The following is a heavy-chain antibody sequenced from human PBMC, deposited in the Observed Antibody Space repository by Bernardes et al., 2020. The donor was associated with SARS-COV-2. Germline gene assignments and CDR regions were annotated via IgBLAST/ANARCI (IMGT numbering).Heavy chain of an antibody. J-gene: IGHJ4*02. V-gene: IGHV3-21*01. D-gene: IGHD2-2*01. Sequence: GGSLRLSCAASGFPFSSYTMNWVRQAPGKGLEWVSSISSRSSYIFYADSVKGRFTISRDNAKNSLYLQMNSLRAEDTAVYYCAREQLGYCSGTSCYGLEFWGQGTLVTVSS. CDR3: AREQLGYCSGTSCYGLEF. CDR2: ISSRSSYI. CDR1: GFPFSSYT.